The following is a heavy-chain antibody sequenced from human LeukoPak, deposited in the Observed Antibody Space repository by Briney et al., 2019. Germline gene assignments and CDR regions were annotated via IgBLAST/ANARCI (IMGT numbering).Heavy chain of an antibody. CDR3: ARDSRVAGKRDAFDI. D-gene: IGHD6-19*01. V-gene: IGHV4-4*02. CDR2: IYHSGST. Sequence: SETLSLTCAVSGGSISSSNWWSWVRQPPGKGLEWIGEIYHSGSTNYNPSLKSRVTISVDKSKNQFSLKLSSVTAADTAVYYCARDSRVAGKRDAFDIWGQGTMVTVSS. CDR1: GGSISSSNW. J-gene: IGHJ3*02.